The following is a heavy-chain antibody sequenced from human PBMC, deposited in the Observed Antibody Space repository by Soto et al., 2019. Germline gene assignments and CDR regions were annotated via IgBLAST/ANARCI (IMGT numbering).Heavy chain of an antibody. CDR3: ARGTGGALYYYDSSGGLGY. J-gene: IGHJ4*02. D-gene: IGHD3-22*01. CDR1: GGSISSSSYY. Sequence: SETLSLTCTVSGGSISSSSYYWGWIRQPPGKGLEWIGSIYYSGSTYYNPSLKSRVTISVDTSKNQFSLKLSSVTAADTAVYYCARGTGGALYYYDSSGGLGYWGQGTLVTVSS. V-gene: IGHV4-39*01. CDR2: IYYSGST.